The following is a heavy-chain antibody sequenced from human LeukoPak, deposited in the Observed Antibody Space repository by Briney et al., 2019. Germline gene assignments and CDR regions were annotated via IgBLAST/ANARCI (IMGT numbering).Heavy chain of an antibody. V-gene: IGHV3-23*01. CDR2: ISGSGGDT. CDR1: GFTFSSYA. CDR3: ARNNGMDV. J-gene: IGHJ6*02. Sequence: GGSLRLSCAASGFTFSSYAMTWVRQAPGKGLQWVSAISGSGGDTYYADSVKGRFTISRDNSKNSLYLQMNSLRVEDTALYHCARNNGMDVWGQGTTVIVSS.